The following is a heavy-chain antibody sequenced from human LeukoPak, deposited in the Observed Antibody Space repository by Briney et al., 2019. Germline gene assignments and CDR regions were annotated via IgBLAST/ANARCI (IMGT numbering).Heavy chain of an antibody. Sequence: SETLSLTCTVSGGSISSGSYYWSWIRQPAGKELEWIGRIYTSGSTNYNPSLKSRVTISVDTSKNQFSLKLSSVTAADTAVYYCARAEWRYCSSTSCYIFDYWGQGTLVTVSS. J-gene: IGHJ4*02. CDR3: ARAEWRYCSSTSCYIFDY. CDR1: GGSISSGSYY. CDR2: IYTSGST. D-gene: IGHD2-2*02. V-gene: IGHV4-61*02.